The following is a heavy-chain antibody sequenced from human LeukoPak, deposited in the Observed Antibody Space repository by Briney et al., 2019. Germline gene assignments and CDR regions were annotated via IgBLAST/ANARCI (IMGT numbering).Heavy chain of an antibody. Sequence: GGSLRLSCAASGFTFSSYGMRWVRQAPGKGLEWVAVISYDGSNKYYADSVKGRFTISRDNSKNTLYLQMNSLRAEDTAVYYCAKSPYCSSTSCLLRDWFDPWGQGTLVTVSS. CDR1: GFTFSSYG. D-gene: IGHD2-2*01. CDR3: AKSPYCSSTSCLLRDWFDP. J-gene: IGHJ5*02. CDR2: ISYDGSNK. V-gene: IGHV3-30*18.